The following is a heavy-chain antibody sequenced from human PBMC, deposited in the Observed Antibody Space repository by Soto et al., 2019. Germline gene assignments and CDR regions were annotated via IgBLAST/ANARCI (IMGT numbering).Heavy chain of an antibody. Sequence: SETLSLTCAVSGGSFSRFYWSWIRQPPGMGLEWIGEINHRGSTSYNSSLKGRVTISIDTSKRQFSLKLNSVTSADTAVYYCASRAKHDYDSSGPDFDSWGQGIPVTVSS. D-gene: IGHD3-22*01. J-gene: IGHJ4*02. CDR1: GGSFSRFY. CDR3: ASRAKHDYDSSGPDFDS. V-gene: IGHV4-34*01. CDR2: INHRGST.